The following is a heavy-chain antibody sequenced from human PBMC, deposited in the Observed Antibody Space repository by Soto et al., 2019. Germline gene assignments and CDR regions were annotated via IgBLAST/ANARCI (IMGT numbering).Heavy chain of an antibody. CDR3: ASESRNTWIQLWSDRKSNNEKQPIDY. V-gene: IGHV4-39*01. CDR1: GGSISSSSYY. Sequence: SETLSLTCTVSGGSISSSSYYWGWIRQPPGKGLEWIGSIYYSGSTYYNPSLKSRVTISVDTSKIQFSLKLSTVTAADTPVYYCASESRNTWIQLWSDRKSNNEKQPIDYWGQGTLVTVSS. CDR2: IYYSGST. J-gene: IGHJ4*02. D-gene: IGHD5-18*01.